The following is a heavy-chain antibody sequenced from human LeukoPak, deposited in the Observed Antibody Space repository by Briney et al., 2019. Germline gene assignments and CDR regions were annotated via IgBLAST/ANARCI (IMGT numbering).Heavy chain of an antibody. Sequence: SVKVSCKASGGTFSSYAISWVRQAPGQGLEWMGGITPIFGTANYAQKFQGRVTITADESTSTAYMELSSLRSEDTAVYYCARQTPPSGYYRRRKYFDYWGQGTLVTVSS. CDR3: ARQTPPSGYYRRRKYFDY. D-gene: IGHD3-3*01. J-gene: IGHJ4*02. CDR1: GGTFSSYA. CDR2: ITPIFGTA. V-gene: IGHV1-69*01.